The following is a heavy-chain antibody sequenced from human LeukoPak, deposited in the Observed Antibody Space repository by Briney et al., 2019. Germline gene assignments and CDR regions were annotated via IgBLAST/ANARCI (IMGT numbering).Heavy chain of an antibody. CDR3: ASWVQGEVQLERREDWFDP. D-gene: IGHD1-1*01. CDR2: IYYSGST. CDR1: GGSFSGYY. V-gene: IGHV4-59*08. Sequence: SETLSLTCAVYGGSFSGYYWSWIRQPPGKGLEWIGYIYYSGSTNYNPSLKSRVTISVDTSKNQFSLKLSSVTAADTAVYYCASWVQGEVQLERREDWFDPWGQGTLVTVSS. J-gene: IGHJ5*02.